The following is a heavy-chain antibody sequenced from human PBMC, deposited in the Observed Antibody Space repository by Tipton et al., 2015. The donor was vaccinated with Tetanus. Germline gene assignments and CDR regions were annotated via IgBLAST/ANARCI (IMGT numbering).Heavy chain of an antibody. V-gene: IGHV3-23*01. D-gene: IGHD3-3*01. CDR1: GFTFSNHA. J-gene: IGHJ3*02. CDR2: VSDSGDRT. CDR3: AKRDDNNYYTGRDVFDI. Sequence: SLRLSCVASGFTFSNHAMSWVRQAPGKGLEWVSAVSDSGDRTYYADSVKGRFTISRDNSKNTLFLQMNSLRAEDDTPKYYCAKRDDNNYYTGRDVFDIWGQGTMVTVSS.